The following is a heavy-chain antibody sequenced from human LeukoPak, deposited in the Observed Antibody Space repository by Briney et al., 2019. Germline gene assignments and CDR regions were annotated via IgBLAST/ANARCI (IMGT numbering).Heavy chain of an antibody. CDR2: IYYSGST. CDR1: GGSISSYY. CDR3: ARGRAAAGTTTFDY. V-gene: IGHV4-59*12. D-gene: IGHD6-13*01. Sequence: SETLSLTCTVSGGSISSYYWSWIRQPPGKGLEWIGYIYYSGSTNYNPSLKSRVTISVDTSKNQFSLKLSSVTAADTAVYYCARGRAAAGTTTFDYWGQGTLVTVSS. J-gene: IGHJ4*02.